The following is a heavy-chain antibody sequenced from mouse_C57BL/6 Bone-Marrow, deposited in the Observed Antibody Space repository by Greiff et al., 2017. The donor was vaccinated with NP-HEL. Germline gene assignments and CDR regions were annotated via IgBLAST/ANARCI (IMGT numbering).Heavy chain of an antibody. J-gene: IGHJ1*03. CDR3: ARDYGSSYDNWYFDV. V-gene: IGHV2-6*03. Sequence: VQLVESGPGLVAPSQSLSITCTVSGFSLTSYGVHWVRQPPGKGLEWLVVIWSDGSTTYNSALKSRLSISKDNSKSQVFLKMNSLQTDDTAMYYCARDYGSSYDNWYFDVWGTGTTVTVSS. CDR2: IWSDGST. D-gene: IGHD1-1*01. CDR1: GFSLTSYG.